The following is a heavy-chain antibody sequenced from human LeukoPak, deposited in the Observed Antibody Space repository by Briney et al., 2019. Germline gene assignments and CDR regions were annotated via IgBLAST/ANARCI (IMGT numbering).Heavy chain of an antibody. CDR2: IYSGDST. Sequence: GGSLRLSCAASGFTVGTNSMSWVRQSPGKGLEWVSVIYSGDSTHYADSVKGRFTISRDNSNNTLFLQMNSLRAEDTAVYYCAKDRETTASGTFDYWGQGALVTVSS. D-gene: IGHD1-14*01. CDR3: AKDRETTASGTFDY. CDR1: GFTVGTNS. J-gene: IGHJ4*02. V-gene: IGHV3-66*02.